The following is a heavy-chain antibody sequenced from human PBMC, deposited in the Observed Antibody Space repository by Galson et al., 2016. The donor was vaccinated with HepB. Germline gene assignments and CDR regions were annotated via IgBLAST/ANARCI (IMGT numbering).Heavy chain of an antibody. J-gene: IGHJ6*02. CDR3: AKDSYRLVIMSLVDV. CDR1: EFTLSSSG. Sequence: HPRAASEFTLSSSGKHRGPPAPGIGVEWQAVILCDGSNKYYADSVKGRFTISRDNSKNTLYLQMDSMRAEDTAVYYCAKDSYRLVIMSLVDVWGQGNTVIVS. CDR2: ILCDGSNK. V-gene: IGHV3-30*18. D-gene: IGHD3-9*01.